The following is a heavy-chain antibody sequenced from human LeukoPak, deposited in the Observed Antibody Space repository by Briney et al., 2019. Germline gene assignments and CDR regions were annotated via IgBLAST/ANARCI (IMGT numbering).Heavy chain of an antibody. CDR1: GGSISSGGYY. J-gene: IGHJ5*02. CDR2: IYYSGST. Sequence: SETLSLTCTVSGGSISSGGYYWSWIRQHPGKGLEWIGYIYYSGSTYYNPSLQSRVIISVDTSKNHFSLKLSSVTAADTAVYYCARDRSYDWFDPWGQGTLVTVSS. V-gene: IGHV4-31*03. D-gene: IGHD4-17*01. CDR3: ARDRSYDWFDP.